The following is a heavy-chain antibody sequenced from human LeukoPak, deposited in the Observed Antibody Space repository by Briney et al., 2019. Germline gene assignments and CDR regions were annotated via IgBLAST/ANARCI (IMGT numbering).Heavy chain of an antibody. CDR1: GFTFNSYP. D-gene: IGHD1-26*01. V-gene: IGHV3-30*04. Sequence: GGSLRLSCAASGFTFNSYPMHWVRQAPGKGLEWVAVISYDGRVRYHADSVKGRFNIARDDSRSTLYLEMNSLRPEDTAVYYCARDPIVGAPDHLDYWGQGTPVRVSS. CDR3: ARDPIVGAPDHLDY. CDR2: ISYDGRVR. J-gene: IGHJ4*02.